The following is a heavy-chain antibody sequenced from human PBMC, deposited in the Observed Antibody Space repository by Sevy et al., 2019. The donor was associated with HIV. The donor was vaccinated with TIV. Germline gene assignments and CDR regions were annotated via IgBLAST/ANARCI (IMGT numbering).Heavy chain of an antibody. D-gene: IGHD5-18*01. V-gene: IGHV4-31*11. CDR3: ATGRGGYTDGNFYYYYGMDV. Sequence: QLPETLSLTCAVSGGSIRGGDYYWSWIRQRPGKGLEWMGYIYNRGNVHYSPSLKSRLLISVDTSKKQFSLELRSVTAADTAIYYCATGRGGYTDGNFYYYYGMDVWGHGTTVTVSS. CDR2: IYNRGNV. J-gene: IGHJ6*02. CDR1: GGSIRGGDYY.